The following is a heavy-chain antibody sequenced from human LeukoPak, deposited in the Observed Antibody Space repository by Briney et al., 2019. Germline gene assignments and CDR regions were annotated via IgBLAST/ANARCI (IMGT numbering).Heavy chain of an antibody. Sequence: ASVKVSCKASGYTFTSYGISWVRQAPGQGLEWMGWISAYNGNTNYAQKLQGRVTMTTDTSTSTAYMELRSLRSDDTAVYYCARERKGEGYCSGGSCYGRFDYWGQGTLVTVSS. CDR3: ARERKGEGYCSGGSCYGRFDY. CDR2: ISAYNGNT. D-gene: IGHD2-15*01. J-gene: IGHJ4*02. V-gene: IGHV1-18*01. CDR1: GYTFTSYG.